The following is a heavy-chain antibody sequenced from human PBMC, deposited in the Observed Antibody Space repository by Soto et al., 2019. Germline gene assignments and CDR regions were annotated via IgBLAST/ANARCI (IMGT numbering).Heavy chain of an antibody. V-gene: IGHV5-51*01. CDR1: GYSFTSYW. CDR3: ARHSPAFIYGSGPWDV. D-gene: IGHD3-10*01. Sequence: GESLKISCKGSGYSFTSYWIGWVRQMPGKGLEWMGIIYPGDSDTNYNPSLNSRLTISIDPSKNQFSLQLSSLSAADTAVYYCARHSPAFIYGSGPWDVWGQGTTVTVSS. CDR2: IYPGDSDT. J-gene: IGHJ6*02.